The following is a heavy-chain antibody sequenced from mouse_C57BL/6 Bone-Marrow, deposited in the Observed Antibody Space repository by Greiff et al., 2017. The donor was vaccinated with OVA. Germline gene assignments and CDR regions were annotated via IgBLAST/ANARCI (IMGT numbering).Heavy chain of an antibody. J-gene: IGHJ1*03. CDR1: GFTFSDAW. Sequence: EVKLVESGGGLVQPGGSMKLSCAASGFTFSDAWMDWVRQSPEKGLEWVAEIRNKANNHATYYAESVIGRFTISTDDSISSDYLQKNSVRAEDTGIYYWTRCDGYLYFDVWGTGTTVTVSS. V-gene: IGHV6-6*01. CDR3: TRCDGYLYFDV. CDR2: IRNKANNHAT. D-gene: IGHD2-3*01.